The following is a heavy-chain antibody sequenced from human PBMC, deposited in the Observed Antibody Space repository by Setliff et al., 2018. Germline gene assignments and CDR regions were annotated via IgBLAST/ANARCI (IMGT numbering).Heavy chain of an antibody. D-gene: IGHD6-13*01. V-gene: IGHV3-74*01. CDR1: GFTFSSYW. Sequence: LRLSCAASGFTFSSYWMHWVRQAPGRGLVWVSRINSDGSTSNYADSVKGRFTISRDNAKNTLYLQMNSLSAEDTALYYCARGGFMAAAGIPPDYWGQGTLVTVSS. J-gene: IGHJ4*02. CDR2: INSDGSTS. CDR3: ARGGFMAAAGIPPDY.